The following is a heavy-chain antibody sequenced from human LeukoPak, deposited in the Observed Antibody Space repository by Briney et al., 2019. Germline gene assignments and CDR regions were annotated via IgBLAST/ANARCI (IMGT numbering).Heavy chain of an antibody. Sequence: GGSLRLSCAVSGFTFSNAWMSWVRQASGKGLEWVGRIKSKIDGGTTDYAAPVRGRFTISRDESKNTLYLQMSRLKTEDTAVYYCTTVKFGELSSHFDYWGQGTLVTVSS. CDR2: IKSKIDGGTT. V-gene: IGHV3-15*01. CDR1: GFTFSNAW. J-gene: IGHJ4*02. CDR3: TTVKFGELSSHFDY. D-gene: IGHD3-10*01.